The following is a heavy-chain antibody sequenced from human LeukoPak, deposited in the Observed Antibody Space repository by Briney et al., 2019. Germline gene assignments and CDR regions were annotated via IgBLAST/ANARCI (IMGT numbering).Heavy chain of an antibody. Sequence: GASVKVSCKASGGTFTSYGISWVRQAPGQGLEWMGWISAYNGNTNYAQKLQGRVTMTTDTSTSRAYLELRSLRSDDTAVYYCARESISYDYVWGSYRYNDYWGQGTLVTVSS. J-gene: IGHJ4*02. CDR2: ISAYNGNT. V-gene: IGHV1-18*01. D-gene: IGHD3-16*02. CDR1: GGTFTSYG. CDR3: ARESISYDYVWGSYRYNDY.